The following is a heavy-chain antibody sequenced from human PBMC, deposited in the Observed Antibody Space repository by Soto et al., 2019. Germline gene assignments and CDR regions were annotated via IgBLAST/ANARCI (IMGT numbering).Heavy chain of an antibody. Sequence: GESLKISCKGSGYSFSSYWIGWVRQMPGKGLEWMGIIYPGDSDTRYSPSFQGQVTISADKSISTAYLQWSSLKASDTARDYYARLPNDYGEYVLGYWGQGTLVTVSS. J-gene: IGHJ4*02. CDR2: IYPGDSDT. D-gene: IGHD4-17*01. CDR1: GYSFSSYW. CDR3: ARLPNDYGEYVLGY. V-gene: IGHV5-51*01.